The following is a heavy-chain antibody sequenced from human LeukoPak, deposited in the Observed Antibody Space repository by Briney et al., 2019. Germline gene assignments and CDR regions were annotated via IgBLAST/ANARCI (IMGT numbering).Heavy chain of an antibody. V-gene: IGHV4-39*01. Sequence: SETLSLTCTVSAGSFISSSHHWGWIRQSPGKGLEWIGTVYYGRTTYYNPSLDGRVTISLDTSANHFSLQLNSVTAADTAVYYCVRHDGRGGATMGAFDSWGQGSLVTVSS. J-gene: IGHJ5*01. CDR1: AGSFISSSHH. D-gene: IGHD5-12*01. CDR3: VRHDGRGGATMGAFDS. CDR2: VYYGRTT.